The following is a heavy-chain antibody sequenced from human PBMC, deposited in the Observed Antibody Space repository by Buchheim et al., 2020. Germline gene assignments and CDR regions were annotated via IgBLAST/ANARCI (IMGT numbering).Heavy chain of an antibody. CDR1: GGSISSSSYY. Sequence: QLQLQESGPGLVKPSETLSLTCTVSGGSISSSSYYWGWIRQPPGKGLEWIGSIYYSGSTYYNPSLKSRVTISVDTSKNQFSLKLSSVTAADTAVYYCARPIERRSGYDLYWYFDLWGRGTL. CDR2: IYYSGST. J-gene: IGHJ2*01. V-gene: IGHV4-39*01. CDR3: ARPIERRSGYDLYWYFDL. D-gene: IGHD5-12*01.